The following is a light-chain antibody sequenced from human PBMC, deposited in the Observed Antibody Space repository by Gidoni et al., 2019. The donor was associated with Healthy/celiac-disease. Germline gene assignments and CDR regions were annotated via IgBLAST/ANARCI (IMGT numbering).Light chain of an antibody. CDR1: SSDVGGYNY. J-gene: IGLJ2*01. Sequence: QSALTQPASVSGSPGQSITISCPGTSSDVGGYNYVSWYQQHPGKAPKLMIYDVCNRPSGVSNRFSGSKSGNTASLTISGLQAEDEADYYCSSYTSSSPVVFGGGTKLTVL. V-gene: IGLV2-14*01. CDR3: SSYTSSSPVV. CDR2: DVC.